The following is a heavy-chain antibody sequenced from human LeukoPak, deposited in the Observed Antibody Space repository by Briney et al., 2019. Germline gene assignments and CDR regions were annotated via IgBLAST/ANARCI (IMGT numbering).Heavy chain of an antibody. CDR1: GFSFSSYA. J-gene: IGHJ6*03. Sequence: GGSLRLSCAVSGFSFSSYAMGWVRQAPGKGLEWVSAISGSGGSTYYADSVKGRFNIYRDNSNNTLYLQMNSLKAEDTAVDYCAKAHCSGGSCYSGQYYYYYMDVWGKGTTVTVSS. CDR2: ISGSGGST. CDR3: AKAHCSGGSCYSGQYYYYYMDV. D-gene: IGHD2-15*01. V-gene: IGHV3-23*01.